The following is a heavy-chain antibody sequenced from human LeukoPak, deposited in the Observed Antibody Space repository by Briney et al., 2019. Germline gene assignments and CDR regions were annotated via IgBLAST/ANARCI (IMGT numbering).Heavy chain of an antibody. D-gene: IGHD3-22*01. CDR3: ARDLGSSGYYHHDAFDI. CDR2: IYTSGST. J-gene: IGHJ3*02. CDR1: GGSFSGYY. V-gene: IGHV4-4*07. Sequence: SDTLSLTCAVYGGSFSGYYWSWIRQPAGKGLEWIGRIYTSGSTNYNPSLKRQVTISVSTSKNQFSMKLTSVPAADTAVYYCARDLGSSGYYHHDAFDIWGQGTMVTVSS.